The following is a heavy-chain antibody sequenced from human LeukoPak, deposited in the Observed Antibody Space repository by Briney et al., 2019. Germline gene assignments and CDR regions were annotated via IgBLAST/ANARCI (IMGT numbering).Heavy chain of an antibody. CDR2: ISYDGSNK. Sequence: GGSLRLSCVASGFTFSSYSMNWVRQAPGKGLEWVAVISYDGSNKYYADSVKGRSTISRDSSKNTLYLQMNSLRAEDTAVYYCASHYDTSGYHYFDFRGQGTLVTVSS. J-gene: IGHJ4*02. D-gene: IGHD3-22*01. CDR1: GFTFSSYS. CDR3: ASHYDTSGYHYFDF. V-gene: IGHV3-30*03.